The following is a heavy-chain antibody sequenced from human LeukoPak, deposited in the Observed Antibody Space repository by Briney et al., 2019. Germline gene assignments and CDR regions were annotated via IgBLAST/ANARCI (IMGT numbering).Heavy chain of an antibody. J-gene: IGHJ4*02. CDR2: INHSGGT. D-gene: IGHD3-22*01. Sequence: SETLSLTCAVYGGSFSGYYWTWIRQPPGKGLEWIGEINHSGGTSYNPSLKSRVTISVDTSKNQFSLKLSSVTAADTAVYYCARVPRGDSSSYKGVYWGQGTLVTVSS. CDR1: GGSFSGYY. CDR3: ARVPRGDSSSYKGVY. V-gene: IGHV4-34*01.